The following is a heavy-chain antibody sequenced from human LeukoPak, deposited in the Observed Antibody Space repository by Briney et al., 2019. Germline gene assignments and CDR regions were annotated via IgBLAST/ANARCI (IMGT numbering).Heavy chain of an antibody. CDR3: ARDLGQYELLLPLDY. V-gene: IGHV1-18*01. D-gene: IGHD2-15*01. CDR2: ISPYNGNT. J-gene: IGHJ4*02. Sequence: ASVKVFCKASGYTFNTYGISWVRQAPGQGLEWMGWISPYNGNTNYAQRLQDRVTMTTDTSTNTAYMELRSLRSDDTAVYYCARDLGQYELLLPLDYWGQGTLVTVSS. CDR1: GYTFNTYG.